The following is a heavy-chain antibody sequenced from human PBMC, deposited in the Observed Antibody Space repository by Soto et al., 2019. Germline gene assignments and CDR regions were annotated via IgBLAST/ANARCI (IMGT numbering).Heavy chain of an antibody. CDR2: IYYSGST. J-gene: IGHJ4*02. CDR1: GGAISSDD. D-gene: IGHD3-16*01. Sequence: SETLSLTCTVFGGAISSDDWSWIRQAPGKGLERIGYIYYSGSTNYNPSLKRRVTISVDTSKNQFSLKLSSVTAADTAVYYCARLGWGGYYFDYWGQGTLVTVSS. CDR3: ARLGWGGYYFDY. V-gene: IGHV4-59*08.